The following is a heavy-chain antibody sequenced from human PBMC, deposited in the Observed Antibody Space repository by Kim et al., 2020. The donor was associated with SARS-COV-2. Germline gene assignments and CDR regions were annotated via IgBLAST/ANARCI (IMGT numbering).Heavy chain of an antibody. CDR1: GGTFSSYA. CDR3: ARDFGDWSDLERGYYFDY. J-gene: IGHJ4*02. D-gene: IGHD1-1*01. CDR2: IIPIFGTA. Sequence: SVKVSCKASGGTFSSYAISWVRQAPGQGLEWMGGIIPIFGTANYAQKFQGRVTITADESTSTAYMELSSLRSEDTAVYYCARDFGDWSDLERGYYFDYWGQGTLVTVSS. V-gene: IGHV1-69*13.